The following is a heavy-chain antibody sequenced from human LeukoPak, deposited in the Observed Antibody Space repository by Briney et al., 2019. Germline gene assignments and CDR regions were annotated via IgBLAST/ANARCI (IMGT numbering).Heavy chain of an antibody. CDR1: GFTFSSYA. Sequence: PGGSLRLSCAASGFTFSSYAMSCVRQAPGKGLEWVSAISGSGGSTYYADSVKGRFTISRDNSKNTLYLQMNSLRAEDTAVYYCAKVGGSYPDYYYYYMDVWGKGTTVTVSS. CDR2: ISGSGGST. V-gene: IGHV3-23*01. D-gene: IGHD1-26*01. J-gene: IGHJ6*03. CDR3: AKVGGSYPDYYYYYMDV.